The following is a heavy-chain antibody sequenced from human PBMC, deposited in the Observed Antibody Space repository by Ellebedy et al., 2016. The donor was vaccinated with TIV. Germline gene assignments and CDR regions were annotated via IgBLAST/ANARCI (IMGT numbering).Heavy chain of an antibody. V-gene: IGHV5-51*01. CDR1: GYSFTSYW. J-gene: IGHJ3*02. Sequence: GESLKISCKGTGYSFTSYWIGWVRQMPGKGLEWMGLIYRADSDTRYSPSFQGQVTISADKSISTAYLQWSSLKASDTAMYYCARQSQGLGQGPFDIWGQGTMVTVSS. D-gene: IGHD7-27*01. CDR3: ARQSQGLGQGPFDI. CDR2: IYRADSDT.